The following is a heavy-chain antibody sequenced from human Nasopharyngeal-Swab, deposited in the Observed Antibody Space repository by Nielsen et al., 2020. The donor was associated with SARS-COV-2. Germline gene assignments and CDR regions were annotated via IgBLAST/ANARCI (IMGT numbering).Heavy chain of an antibody. D-gene: IGHD2-21*01. J-gene: IGHJ4*02. CDR2: IKQDGSEK. Sequence: VRQMPGKGLEWVANIKQDGSEKYYVDSVKGRFTISRDNAKNSLYLQMHSLRAEDTAVYYCAREMGEFDYWGQGTLVTVSS. CDR3: AREMGEFDY. V-gene: IGHV3-7*01.